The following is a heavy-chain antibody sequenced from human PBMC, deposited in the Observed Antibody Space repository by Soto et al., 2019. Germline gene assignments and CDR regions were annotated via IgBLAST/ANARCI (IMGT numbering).Heavy chain of an antibody. V-gene: IGHV3-21*01. Sequence: GGSLRLSCAASGFTFSSYSMNWVRQAPGKGLEWVSSISSSSSYIYYADSVKGRFTISRDNAKNSLYLQMNSLRAEDTAVYYCARDQGDSSSNTDGYYGLDVWGQGTTVTVSS. CDR1: GFTFSSYS. J-gene: IGHJ6*02. CDR2: ISSSSSYI. D-gene: IGHD6-6*01. CDR3: ARDQGDSSSNTDGYYGLDV.